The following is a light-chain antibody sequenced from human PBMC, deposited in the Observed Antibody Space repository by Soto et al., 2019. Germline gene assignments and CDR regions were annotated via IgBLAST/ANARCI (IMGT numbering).Light chain of an antibody. CDR1: SSDVGGYKF. J-gene: IGLJ3*02. CDR2: EVS. Sequence: QSALTQPASVSGSPGQSITISCTGTSSDVGGYKFVSWYQQHPGKAPKLMIYEVSNRPSGVSNRFAGSKSGNTASLTISGLQAEDADDYYCSSYTTSSTRVFGGGTKLTVL. V-gene: IGLV2-14*01. CDR3: SSYTTSSTRV.